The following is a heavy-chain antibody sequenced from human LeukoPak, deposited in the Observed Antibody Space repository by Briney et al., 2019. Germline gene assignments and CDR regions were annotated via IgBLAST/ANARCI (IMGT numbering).Heavy chain of an antibody. CDR3: ARGRGATIPY. D-gene: IGHD5-12*01. V-gene: IGHV3-23*01. CDR2: ISGSGGST. Sequence: GGSLRLSCAASGFTFSNYAMSWVRQAPGKGLEWVSAISGSGGSTYYADSVKGRFTISRDNSKNTVYLQMNSLRAEDTAIYYCARGRGATIPYWGQGTLVTVSS. CDR1: GFTFSNYA. J-gene: IGHJ4*02.